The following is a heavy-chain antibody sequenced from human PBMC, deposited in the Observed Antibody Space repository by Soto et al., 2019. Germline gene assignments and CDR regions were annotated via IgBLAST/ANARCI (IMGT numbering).Heavy chain of an antibody. D-gene: IGHD2-15*01. Sequence: GGSLRLSCAASGFTFSSYAMHWVRQAPGKGLEWVAVISYDGSNKYYADSVKGRFTISRDNSKNTLYLQMNSLRAEDTAVYYCARDDGLVAATNYYYYGMDVWGQGTTVTVSS. J-gene: IGHJ6*02. CDR3: ARDDGLVAATNYYYYGMDV. V-gene: IGHV3-30-3*01. CDR2: ISYDGSNK. CDR1: GFTFSSYA.